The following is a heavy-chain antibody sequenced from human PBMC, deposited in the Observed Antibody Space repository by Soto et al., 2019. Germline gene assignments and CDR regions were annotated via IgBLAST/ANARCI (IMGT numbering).Heavy chain of an antibody. CDR3: ARVVGYCSSTSCYLDGWFDP. Sequence: SETLSLTCTVSGGSISSYYWSWIRQPPGKGLEWIGYIYYSGSTNYNPSLKSRVTISVDTSKNQFSLKLSSVTAADTAVYYCARVVGYCSSTSCYLDGWFDPWGQGTLVTVSS. V-gene: IGHV4-59*01. CDR1: GGSISSYY. D-gene: IGHD2-2*01. CDR2: IYYSGST. J-gene: IGHJ5*02.